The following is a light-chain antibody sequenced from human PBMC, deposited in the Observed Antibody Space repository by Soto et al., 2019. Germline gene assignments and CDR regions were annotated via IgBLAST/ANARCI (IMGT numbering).Light chain of an antibody. CDR1: SSDVGGYNY. CDR2: EVS. CDR3: SSYAGSNNLGV. V-gene: IGLV2-8*01. Sequence: QPVLTQPPSASGSPGQSVTISCTGTSSDVGGYNYVSWYQQHPGKAPKVMIYEVSKRPSGVPDRFSGSKSGNTASLTVSGLQAEDEADYYCSSYAGSNNLGVFGGGTKLTVL. J-gene: IGLJ2*01.